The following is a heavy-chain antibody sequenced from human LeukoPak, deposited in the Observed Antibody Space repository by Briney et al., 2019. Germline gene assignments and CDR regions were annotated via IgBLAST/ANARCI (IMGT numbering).Heavy chain of an antibody. Sequence: KTSETLSLTCAVSGGSISSSNWWSWVRPPPGKGLEWIGEIYHSGSTNYNPSLKSRVTISVDTSKNHFSLKLSSVIVADTAVYYCAREGFGDTMIVVVMPHPFDYWGQGTLVTVSS. D-gene: IGHD3-22*01. CDR1: GGSISSSNW. CDR3: AREGFGDTMIVVVMPHPFDY. J-gene: IGHJ4*02. CDR2: IYHSGST. V-gene: IGHV4-4*02.